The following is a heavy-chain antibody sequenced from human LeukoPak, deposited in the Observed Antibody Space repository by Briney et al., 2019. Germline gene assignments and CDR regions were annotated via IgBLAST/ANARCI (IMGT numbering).Heavy chain of an antibody. CDR2: IYYGGST. D-gene: IGHD3-9*01. CDR3: ARQQVLRYFDRLPDAFDI. Sequence: SETLSLTCTASGGSISSPYWTWIRQPPGKGLEWVGYIYYGGSTNYSPSLKSRVTIILDTSTNQFSLQLSYVTAADAAVYYCARQQVLRYFDRLPDAFDIWGQGTMVTVSS. CDR1: GGSISSPY. V-gene: IGHV4-59*08. J-gene: IGHJ3*02.